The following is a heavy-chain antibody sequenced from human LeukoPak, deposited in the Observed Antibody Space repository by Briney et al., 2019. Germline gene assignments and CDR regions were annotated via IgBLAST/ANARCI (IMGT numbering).Heavy chain of an antibody. CDR1: GGSISSNY. CDR2: IYYSGST. J-gene: IGHJ4*02. D-gene: IGHD5-12*01. CDR3: ARDISGYDPFDY. Sequence: PSETLSLTCTVSGGSISSNYWSWIRQPPGKGLEWIGYIYYSGSTNYNPSLKSRATISVDTSKNQFSLKLSSVTAADTAVYYCARDISGYDPFDYWGQGTLVTVSS. V-gene: IGHV4-59*01.